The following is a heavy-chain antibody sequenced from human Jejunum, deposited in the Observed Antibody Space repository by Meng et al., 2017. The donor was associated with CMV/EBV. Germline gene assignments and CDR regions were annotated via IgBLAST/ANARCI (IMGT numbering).Heavy chain of an antibody. CDR1: GYTFTNYG. D-gene: IGHD1-26*01. CDR2: ISAYNGNT. J-gene: IGHJ4*02. V-gene: IGHV1-18*01. Sequence: QAQLGQPGGGVKEPGASLKVSCKAAGYTFTNYGITWVRQAPGQGLEWMGWISAYNGNTNYAQTLQGRVTMTTDTSTSTAYMGLKSLRSDDTAVYYCARVEVGITSGDYWGQGTLVTVSS. CDR3: ARVEVGITSGDY.